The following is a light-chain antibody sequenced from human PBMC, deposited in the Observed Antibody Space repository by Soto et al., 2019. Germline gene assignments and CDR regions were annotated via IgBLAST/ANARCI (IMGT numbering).Light chain of an antibody. CDR1: QGIRKG. V-gene: IGKV1-17*01. J-gene: IGKJ1*01. CDR2: AAS. Sequence: DVQMTKSPSSLSASVCDRVTITFRASQGIRKGLGWYQQKPGKAPKGLIFAASSLQLGVPSRFSTSGSGTEFTLPNCSLKAEDSATYYCLQHNSYPWTFGQGTKVEIK. CDR3: LQHNSYPWT.